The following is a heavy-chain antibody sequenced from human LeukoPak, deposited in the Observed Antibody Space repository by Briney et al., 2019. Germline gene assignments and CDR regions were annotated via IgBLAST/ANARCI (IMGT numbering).Heavy chain of an antibody. V-gene: IGHV3-11*06. J-gene: IGHJ4*02. D-gene: IGHD1-1*01. CDR3: ARGTGTTAYFDY. CDR2: ISGSSGYT. Sequence: PGGSLRLSCEASGFTFSDYYMSWVRRAPGKGLEGVSYISGSSGYTKYADSVKGRFTISRDNAKNSLYLQVNSLRAEDTAVYYCARGTGTTAYFDYWGQGTPVTVSS. CDR1: GFTFSDYY.